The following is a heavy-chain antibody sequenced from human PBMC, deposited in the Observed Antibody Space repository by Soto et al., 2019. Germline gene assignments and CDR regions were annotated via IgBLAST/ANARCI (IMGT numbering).Heavy chain of an antibody. J-gene: IGHJ4*02. CDR3: VRGTCRYSFDI. CDR2: IDAGNGHT. D-gene: IGHD5-12*01. Sequence: ASVKVSCKASGYTFTNYAVHWVRQAPGQRLECLGSIDAGNGHTKYSQKFQGRVTITRDTSATTAYMELSSLRSEDTAVYYCVRGTCRYSFDIWGLGTLVTVS. CDR1: GYTFTNYA. V-gene: IGHV1-3*01.